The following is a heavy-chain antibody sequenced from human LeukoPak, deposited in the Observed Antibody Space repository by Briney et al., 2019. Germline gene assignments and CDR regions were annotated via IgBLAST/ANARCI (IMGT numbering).Heavy chain of an antibody. V-gene: IGHV3-7*01. CDR3: SREGRGSSWSH. Sequence: PGGSLRLSCAASGFTFSSYWMNWVRQAPGKGLEWVANIKQDGREKNYVGSVKGRFTISRDNAKNSLYLQMNSLRAEDTAVYYCSREGRGSSWSHWGQGTLVTVSS. J-gene: IGHJ4*02. CDR1: GFTFSSYW. CDR2: IKQDGREK. D-gene: IGHD6-13*01.